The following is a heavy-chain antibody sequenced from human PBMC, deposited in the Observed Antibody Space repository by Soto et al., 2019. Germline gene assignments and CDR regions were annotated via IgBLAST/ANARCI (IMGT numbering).Heavy chain of an antibody. CDR1: GFTFSSHV. V-gene: IGHV3-33*01. J-gene: IGHJ4*02. Sequence: ESGGGVVQPGRSLRLSCAASGFTFSSHVMHWVRQAPGKGLEWVAVMWNDGSNKHYADSVKGRFTISRDNSMGTLYLQMDSLRADDTAVYYCVRDSGGDYFDYWGQGTLVTVSS. CDR2: MWNDGSNK. CDR3: VRDSGGDYFDY. D-gene: IGHD4-17*01.